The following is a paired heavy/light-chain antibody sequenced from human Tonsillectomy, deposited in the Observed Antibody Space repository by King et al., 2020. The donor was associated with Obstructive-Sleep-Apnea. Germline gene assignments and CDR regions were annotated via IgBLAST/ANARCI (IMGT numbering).Light chain of an antibody. J-gene: IGLJ1*01. CDR3: AAWDDSLYV. V-gene: IGLV1-47*01. Sequence: QSVLTQPPSASGTPGQRVTISCSGSSSNIGSNYVYWYQQLPGTAPKLLIYRNNQRPSGVPDRFSGSKSGTSASLAISGLRSEDEADYYCAAWDDSLYVFGTGTKVTVL. CDR1: SSNIGSNY. CDR2: RNN.
Heavy chain of an antibody. J-gene: IGHJ6*02. V-gene: IGHV3-30*02. D-gene: IGHD3-10*01. CDR3: AKDDPDITVVRGVEYWYYYGMDV. Sequence: QVQLVESGGGVVQPGGSLRLSCAASGFTFSSFGMHWVRQAPGKGPEWVALIRYDGSNKYYADSVRGRFTISRDNSKDTLYLQMNSLRDEDSAVYFCAKDDPDITVVRGVEYWYYYGMDVWGQGTTVTVSS. CDR2: IRYDGSNK. CDR1: GFTFSSFG.